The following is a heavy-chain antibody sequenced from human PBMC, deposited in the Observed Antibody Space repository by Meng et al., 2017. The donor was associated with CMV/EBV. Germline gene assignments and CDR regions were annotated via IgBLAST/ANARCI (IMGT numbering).Heavy chain of an antibody. CDR1: GFTFSSYS. J-gene: IGHJ6*02. Sequence: GVLKISCAASGFTFSSYSMNWVRQAPGKGLEWVSSISSSSSYIYYADSVKGRFTISRDNAKNSLYLQMNSLRAEDTAVYYCASLLGIYYGMDVWGQGTTVTVSS. V-gene: IGHV3-21*01. CDR2: ISSSSSYI. D-gene: IGHD6-13*01. CDR3: ASLLGIYYGMDV.